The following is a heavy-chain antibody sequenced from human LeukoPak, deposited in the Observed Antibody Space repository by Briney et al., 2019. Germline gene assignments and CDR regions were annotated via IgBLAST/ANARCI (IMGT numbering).Heavy chain of an antibody. CDR2: ISAYNGNT. D-gene: IGHD3-9*01. CDR1: GHTFTSYG. J-gene: IGHJ4*02. CDR3: ARLTGDEGFDY. Sequence: ASVKVSFTASGHTFTSYGISWVRQAPGQGLEWMGWISAYNGNTNYAQKLQGRVTMTTDTSTSTAYMELRSLRSDDTAVYYCARLTGDEGFDYWGQGTLVTVSS. V-gene: IGHV1-18*01.